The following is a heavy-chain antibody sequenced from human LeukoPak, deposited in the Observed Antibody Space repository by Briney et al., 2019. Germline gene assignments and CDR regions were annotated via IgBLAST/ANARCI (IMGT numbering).Heavy chain of an antibody. Sequence: GGSLRLSCAASGFTVSSNYMSWVRQAPGKGLEWVSIIYSGGSTFYADSVKGRFTISRDNSKNTLYLQMNSLRAEDTAVYYCARDRSSSWYNYYYYMDVWGKGTTVTVSS. V-gene: IGHV3-53*01. CDR1: GFTVSSNY. CDR3: ARDRSSSWYNYYYYMDV. D-gene: IGHD6-13*01. CDR2: IYSGGST. J-gene: IGHJ6*03.